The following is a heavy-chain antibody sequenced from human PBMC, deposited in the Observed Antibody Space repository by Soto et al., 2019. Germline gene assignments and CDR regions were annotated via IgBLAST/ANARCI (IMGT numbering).Heavy chain of an antibody. V-gene: IGHV3-11*01. CDR2: ISSGSTNI. CDR3: ARDRNAAGYDY. J-gene: IGHJ4*02. D-gene: IGHD1-1*01. CDR1: GFTFSDFY. Sequence: GGSLRLSCAASGFTFSDFYMSWIRQAPGKGLEWISYISSGSTNIFYADSVKGRFTVSRDNAKNSVYLQMDSLRAEDAAVYYCARDRNAAGYDYWGQGTLVTSPQ.